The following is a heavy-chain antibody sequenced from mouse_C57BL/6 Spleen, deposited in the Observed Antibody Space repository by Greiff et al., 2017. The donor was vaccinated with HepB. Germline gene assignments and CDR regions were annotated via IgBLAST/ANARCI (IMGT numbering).Heavy chain of an antibody. CDR1: GFTFSSYT. CDR3: ARQKDYGYDWFAY. D-gene: IGHD2-2*01. V-gene: IGHV5-9*01. J-gene: IGHJ3*01. Sequence: EVKLVESGGGLVKPGGSLKLSCAASGFTFSSYTMSWVRQTPEKRLEWVATISGGGGNTYYPDSVKGRFTISRDNAKNTLYLQMSSLRSEDTALYYCARQKDYGYDWFAYWGQGTLVTVSA. CDR2: ISGGGGNT.